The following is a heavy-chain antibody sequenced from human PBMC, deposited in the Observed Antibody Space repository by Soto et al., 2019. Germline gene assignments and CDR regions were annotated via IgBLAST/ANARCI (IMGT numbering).Heavy chain of an antibody. CDR1: GFTFSGSA. CDR2: IRSKPNNYDT. D-gene: IGHD3-3*01. J-gene: IGHJ6*03. V-gene: IGHV3-73*01. Sequence: EVQLVESGGGLVQPGGSLKLSCAASGFTFSGSAMHWVRQASGKGLEWVGRIRSKPNNYDTAYGASGQGSFTISRDNTKNTAYLQMRSVSTEDTAVYYCSRQASDFWSGKPKCYTDVGGKGTTVTVSS. CDR3: SRQASDFWSGKPKCYTDV.